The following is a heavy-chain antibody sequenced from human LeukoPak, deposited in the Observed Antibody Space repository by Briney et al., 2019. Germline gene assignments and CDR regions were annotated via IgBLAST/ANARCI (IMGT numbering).Heavy chain of an antibody. V-gene: IGHV4-34*01. CDR2: INHSGST. D-gene: IGHD2-2*01. Sequence: SETLSLTCAVYGGSFSGYYWSWIRQPPGKGLEWIGEINHSGSTNYNPSLKSRVTISVDTSKNQFSLKLSSVTAADTAVYYCARGPRDPLVPAAEVDPWGQGTLVTVSS. J-gene: IGHJ5*02. CDR1: GGSFSGYY. CDR3: ARGPRDPLVPAAEVDP.